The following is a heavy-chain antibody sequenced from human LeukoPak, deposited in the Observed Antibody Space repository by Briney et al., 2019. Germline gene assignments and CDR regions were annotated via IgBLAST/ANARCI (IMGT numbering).Heavy chain of an antibody. V-gene: IGHV3-74*01. Sequence: GGSLRLSCAASGFTFSSYWMHWVRQAPGKGLVWVSRINSDGSSTSYADSVKGRFTISRDNAKNTLYLQMNSLRAEDTAVYYCARGRSSSWYDSCFDYWGQGTLVTVSS. CDR1: GFTFSSYW. J-gene: IGHJ4*02. D-gene: IGHD6-13*01. CDR2: INSDGSST. CDR3: ARGRSSSWYDSCFDY.